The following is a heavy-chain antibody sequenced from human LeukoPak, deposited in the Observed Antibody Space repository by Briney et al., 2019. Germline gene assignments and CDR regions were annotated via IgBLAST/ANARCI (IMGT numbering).Heavy chain of an antibody. CDR3: ARVKDSGPDDY. V-gene: IGHV3-66*01. D-gene: IGHD3-10*01. CDR2: IYSGGST. CDR1: GFTVSSNY. J-gene: IGHJ4*02. Sequence: GGSLRLSCAASGFTVSSNYMSWVRQAPGKGLEWVSVIYSGGSTYYADSVKGRFTISRDNSKNTLYLQMNSLRAEDAAVYYCARVKDSGPDDYWGQGTLVTVSS.